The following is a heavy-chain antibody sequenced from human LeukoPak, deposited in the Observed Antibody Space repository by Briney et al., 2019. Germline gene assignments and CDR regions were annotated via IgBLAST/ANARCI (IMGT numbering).Heavy chain of an antibody. V-gene: IGHV3-7*01. CDR2: MNQDGSET. CDR1: GLQFSNFW. CDR3: VVSRLRAAYDL. Sequence: PGGSLRLSCTVSGLQFSNFWMGWVHQAPGKGLEWVANMNQDGSETYYANSVKGRFTISRDNARGSVFLQLNSLRIEDTAVYSCVVSRLRAAYDLWGQGTVVLVSS. J-gene: IGHJ3*01. D-gene: IGHD2-21*02.